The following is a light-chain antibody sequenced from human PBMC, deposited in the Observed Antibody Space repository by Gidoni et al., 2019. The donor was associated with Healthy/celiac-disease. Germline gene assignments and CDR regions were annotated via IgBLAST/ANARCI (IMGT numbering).Light chain of an antibody. J-gene: IGKJ2*01. CDR2: DAS. V-gene: IGKV1-33*01. CDR3: QQYDNRPYT. CDR1: PDISNY. Sequence: DIQMTQSPSSLSASVGDRVTITCQASPDISNYLNWYQQKPGKAPKLLIYDASNLETGVPSRFSGSGSGTDFTFTISSLQPEDIATYYCQQYDNRPYTFGQXTKLEIK.